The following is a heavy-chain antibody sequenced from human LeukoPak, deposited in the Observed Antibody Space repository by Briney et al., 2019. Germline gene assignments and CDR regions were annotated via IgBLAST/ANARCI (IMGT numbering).Heavy chain of an antibody. J-gene: IGHJ4*02. CDR3: ARDTGLW. Sequence: GGSLRLSCAVSGFTVSNNYMSWVRQAPGKGLEWVSHIYSGGDTYHADSVKGRFTISRDHSKNTVYLQMNNLRVEDTAVYYCARDTGLWRGQGTLVTVSS. CDR2: IYSGGDT. V-gene: IGHV3-53*01. D-gene: IGHD2-21*01. CDR1: GFTVSNNY.